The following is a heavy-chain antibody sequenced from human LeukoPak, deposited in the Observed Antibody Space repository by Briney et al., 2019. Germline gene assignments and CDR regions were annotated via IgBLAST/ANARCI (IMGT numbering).Heavy chain of an antibody. CDR1: GGTFSSYA. CDR2: IIPIFGTA. V-gene: IGHV1-69*13. J-gene: IGHJ4*02. D-gene: IGHD2-15*01. CDR3: ARDPKDWVAAGDFDY. Sequence: SVKVSCKASGGTFSSYAISWARQAPGQGLEWMGGIIPIFGTANYAQKFQGRVTITADESTSTAYMELSSLRSEDTAVYYCARDPKDWVAAGDFDYWGQGTLVTVSS.